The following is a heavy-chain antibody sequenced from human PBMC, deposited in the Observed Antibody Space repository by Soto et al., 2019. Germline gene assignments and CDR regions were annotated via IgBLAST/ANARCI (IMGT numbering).Heavy chain of an antibody. CDR1: GFTFSSDS. CDR3: ARDGYNWNDGYYYGMDV. J-gene: IGHJ6*04. Sequence: EVQLVESGGGLVKPGGSLRLSCAASGFTFSSDSMNWVRQAPGKGLEWVSSISSGSSYKYYAESVKGRFTISRDNAKNSMYLQMNSLRAEDTAVYYCARDGYNWNDGYYYGMDVWGKGTTVTVSS. V-gene: IGHV3-21*01. CDR2: ISSGSSYK. D-gene: IGHD1-1*01.